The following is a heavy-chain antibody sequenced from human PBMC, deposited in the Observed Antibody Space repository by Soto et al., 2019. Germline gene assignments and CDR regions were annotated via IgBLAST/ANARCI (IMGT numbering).Heavy chain of an antibody. Sequence: QVQLVQSGAEVKKPGSSLKVSCKVFGETLNSNPIGWVRQAPGQGLEWVGGIVPLSDRTNYAQELQGRVTFTAEGSTSAVYMALRNLKSDDTAVYYCARKSGRDCHSGGGCFSLAVRGQGSLITVSS. D-gene: IGHD2-15*01. CDR1: GETLNSNP. CDR2: IVPLSDRT. CDR3: ARKSGRDCHSGGGCFSLAV. V-gene: IGHV1-69*01. J-gene: IGHJ4*02.